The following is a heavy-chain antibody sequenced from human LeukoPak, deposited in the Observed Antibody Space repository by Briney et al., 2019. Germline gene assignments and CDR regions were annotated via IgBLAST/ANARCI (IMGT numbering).Heavy chain of an antibody. V-gene: IGHV4-59*01. CDR3: ARGHILTGYLDY. J-gene: IGHJ4*02. Sequence: SETLSLTCTVSGGSISSYYWSWIRQPPGKGLEWIGYIYYSGSTNYNPSLKSRVTISVDTSKNQFSLKLSSVTAADTAVYYCARGHILTGYLDYWGQGTLVTVSS. CDR2: IYYSGST. D-gene: IGHD3-9*01. CDR1: GGSISSYY.